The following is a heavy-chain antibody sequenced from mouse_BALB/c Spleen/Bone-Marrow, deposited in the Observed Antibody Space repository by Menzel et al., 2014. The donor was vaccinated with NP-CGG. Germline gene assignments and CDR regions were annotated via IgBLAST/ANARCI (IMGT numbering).Heavy chain of an antibody. J-gene: IGHJ2*01. D-gene: IGHD1-1*01. CDR2: IIPFNDGT. Sequence: LVESGPELVRPGASVKMSCKASGYTFTDYVIHWVKQKPGQGLEWIGYIIPFNDGTKYNEKFKDKATLTSDKSSTTTYMELSSLTSEDSAVYFCARWDYGTRFYFDYWGQGTTLTVSS. CDR3: ARWDYGTRFYFDY. CDR1: GYTFTDYV. V-gene: IGHV1-14*01.